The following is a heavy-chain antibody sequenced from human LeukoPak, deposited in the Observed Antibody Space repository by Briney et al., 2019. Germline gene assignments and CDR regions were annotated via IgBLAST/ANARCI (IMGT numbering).Heavy chain of an antibody. CDR3: ARDRVAARPDWFDP. CDR2: IYTSGST. V-gene: IGHV4-4*07. CDR1: GGSISSYY. D-gene: IGHD6-6*01. J-gene: IGHJ5*02. Sequence: SETLSLTCTVSGGSISSYYWSWIRQPAGKGLEWIGCIYTSGSTNYNPSLKSRVTMSVDTSKNQFSLKLSSVTAADTAVYYCARDRVAARPDWFDPWGQGTLVTVSS.